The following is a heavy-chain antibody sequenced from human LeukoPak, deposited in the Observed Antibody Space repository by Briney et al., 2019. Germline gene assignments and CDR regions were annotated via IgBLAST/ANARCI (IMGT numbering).Heavy chain of an antibody. J-gene: IGHJ4*02. D-gene: IGHD3-3*01. CDR3: ARGEWLYDFDY. CDR2: IIPIFGTA. Sequence: SVNVSCKASGGTFSSYAISWVRQAPGQGLEWMGGIIPIFGTANYAQKFQGRVTITADKSTSTAYMELSSLRSEDTAVYYCARGEWLYDFDYWGQGTLVTVSS. CDR1: GGTFSSYA. V-gene: IGHV1-69*06.